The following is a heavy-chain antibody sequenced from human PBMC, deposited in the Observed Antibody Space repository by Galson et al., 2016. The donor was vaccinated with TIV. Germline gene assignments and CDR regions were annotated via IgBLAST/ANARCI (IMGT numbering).Heavy chain of an antibody. V-gene: IGHV3-74*01. CDR3: ARQWQSYSFDY. Sequence: SLRLSCAAYGFTFSGYLMHWVRQVPGKGLVWVSRINSDGSTTSYADSVEGRFTVSRDNARNTLFLQMNSLTADDTAVYYCARQWQSYSFDYWGQGTLVTVSS. CDR1: GFTFSGYL. J-gene: IGHJ4*02. CDR2: INSDGSTT. D-gene: IGHD6-19*01.